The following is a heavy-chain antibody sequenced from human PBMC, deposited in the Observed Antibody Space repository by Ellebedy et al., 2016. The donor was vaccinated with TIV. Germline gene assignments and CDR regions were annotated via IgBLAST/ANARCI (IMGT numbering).Heavy chain of an antibody. CDR1: GFTFSSYA. Sequence: GESLKISCAASGFTFSSYAMSWVRQAPGKGLEWVSTISNTGSRTYYADSVEGRFIISRDNSKKTLYLQMNSLRVEDTAVYYCATLGGTKYFDQWGQGTVVTVSS. D-gene: IGHD1-26*01. J-gene: IGHJ4*02. V-gene: IGHV3-23*01. CDR2: ISNTGSRT. CDR3: ATLGGTKYFDQ.